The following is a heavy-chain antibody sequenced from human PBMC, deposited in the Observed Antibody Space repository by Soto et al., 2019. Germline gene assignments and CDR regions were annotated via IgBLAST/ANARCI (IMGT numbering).Heavy chain of an antibody. Sequence: SGRTLVKPNHPLILTWTFPGFCIRINGMGVAWISQPPGKALEWLAVIYWHDDKRYRPSLQSRITRTKDSSKNQVLLTMNNRDPLYTPTFYCSNTPGGVLYYWG. CDR2: IYWHDDK. D-gene: IGHD2-8*02. CDR1: GFCIRINGMG. J-gene: IGHJ4*01. V-gene: IGHV2-5*01. CDR3: SNTPGGVLYY.